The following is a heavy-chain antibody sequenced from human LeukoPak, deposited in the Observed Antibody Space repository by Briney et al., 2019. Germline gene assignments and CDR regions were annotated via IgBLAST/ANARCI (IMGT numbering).Heavy chain of an antibody. J-gene: IGHJ3*02. CDR3: ARDQGQGAFDI. Sequence: GGSLRLSCAASGFTFSSYDMHWVRQATGKGLEWVSAIGTAGDTYYPGSVKGRFTVSRENAKNSLYLQMNSLRAGDTAAYYCARDQGQGAFDIWGQGTMVTVSS. CDR2: IGTAGDT. V-gene: IGHV3-13*01. CDR1: GFTFSSYD.